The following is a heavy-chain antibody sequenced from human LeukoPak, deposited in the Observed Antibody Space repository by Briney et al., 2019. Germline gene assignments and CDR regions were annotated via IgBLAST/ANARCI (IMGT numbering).Heavy chain of an antibody. CDR3: ARGVFDY. CDR1: GFTFSTYG. CDR2: ISSSGSPI. Sequence: GGSLRLSCAASGFTFSTYGMNWVRQAPGKGLEWVSHISSSGSPIYYADSVKGRFTISRDNAKNSLYLQMNSLRAEDTAMYYCARGVFDYWGQGTLVAVPS. J-gene: IGHJ4*02. V-gene: IGHV3-48*01.